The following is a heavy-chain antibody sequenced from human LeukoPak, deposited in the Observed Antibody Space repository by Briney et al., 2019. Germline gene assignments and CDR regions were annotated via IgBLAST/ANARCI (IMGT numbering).Heavy chain of an antibody. V-gene: IGHV1-18*01. Sequence: ASVKVSRKASGYTFTSYGISWVRQAPGQGLEWMGWISAYNGNTNYAQKLQGRVTMTTDTSTSTAYMELRSLRSDDTAVYYCARGGYYYENIGYYPGPKDIWGQGTMVTVSS. CDR3: ARGGYYYENIGYYPGPKDI. D-gene: IGHD3-22*01. J-gene: IGHJ3*02. CDR1: GYTFTSYG. CDR2: ISAYNGNT.